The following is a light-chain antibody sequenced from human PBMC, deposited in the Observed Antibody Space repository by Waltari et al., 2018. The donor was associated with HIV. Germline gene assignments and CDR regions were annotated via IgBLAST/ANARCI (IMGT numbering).Light chain of an antibody. Sequence: QSVLTQPPSVSAAPGQKVTLSCSGSSSNIGNNYVSWYQQFPGTAPKLLIYDNNKRPSGIPDRFSASKSGTSATLGITGLQTGDEADYYCGTWDNSLSAGVLFGGGTKLTVL. CDR3: GTWDNSLSAGVL. CDR1: SSNIGNNY. J-gene: IGLJ2*01. CDR2: DNN. V-gene: IGLV1-51*01.